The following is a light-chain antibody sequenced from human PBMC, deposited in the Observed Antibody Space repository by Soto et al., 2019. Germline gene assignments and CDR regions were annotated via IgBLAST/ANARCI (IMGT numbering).Light chain of an antibody. CDR1: QSVSSSY. J-gene: IGKJ1*01. CDR2: SAS. V-gene: IGKV3-20*01. CDR3: QQYGDSRWT. Sequence: EIVLTQSPGALSLSPGERATLSCRASQSVSSSYLAWYQQKPGQAPRLLIYSASHRATGIPARFSGSESGTDFTLTISRLEPEDFAVYYCQQYGDSRWTFGQGTKVDIK.